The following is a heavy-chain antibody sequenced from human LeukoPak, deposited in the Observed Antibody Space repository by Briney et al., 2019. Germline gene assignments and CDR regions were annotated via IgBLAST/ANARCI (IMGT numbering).Heavy chain of an antibody. CDR1: GGSIGSTNYY. Sequence: SETLSLTCTVSGGSIGSTNYYWGWIRQPPGKGLEWIGTIYYSGSGSTYYNPSLRSRVTISVDKSKNQFSLKLSSVTAADTAVYYCARVSSGATTVDYWGQGTLVTVSS. J-gene: IGHJ4*02. V-gene: IGHV4-39*07. CDR2: IYYSGSGST. D-gene: IGHD1-26*01. CDR3: ARVSSGATTVDY.